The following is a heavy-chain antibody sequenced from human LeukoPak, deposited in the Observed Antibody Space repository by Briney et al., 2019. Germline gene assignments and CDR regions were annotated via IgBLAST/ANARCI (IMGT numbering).Heavy chain of an antibody. V-gene: IGHV3-21*01. Sequence: GGSLRLSCAASGFTFSSYGMHWVRQAPGKGLEWVSSISSSSSYIYYADSVKGRFTISRDNAKNSLYLQMNSLRAEDTAVYYCARRRYNWNSVDYWGQGTLVTVSS. CDR2: ISSSSSYI. CDR3: ARRRYNWNSVDY. D-gene: IGHD1-7*01. CDR1: GFTFSSYG. J-gene: IGHJ4*02.